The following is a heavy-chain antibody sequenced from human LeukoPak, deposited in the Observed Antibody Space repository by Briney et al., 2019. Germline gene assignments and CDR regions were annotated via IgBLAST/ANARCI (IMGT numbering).Heavy chain of an antibody. CDR3: ARNKGSSWIDY. J-gene: IGHJ4*02. V-gene: IGHV4-30-4*01. D-gene: IGHD6-13*01. CDR1: GDSISSADYY. Sequence: PSQTLSLTCTVSGDSISSADYYWSWIRQPPGKGLEWIGYIYYSGSPYYNPSLKSRVTMSVDTSKNQFSLKLSSVTAVDTAVYYCARNKGSSWIDYWGQGTLVTVSS. CDR2: IYYSGSP.